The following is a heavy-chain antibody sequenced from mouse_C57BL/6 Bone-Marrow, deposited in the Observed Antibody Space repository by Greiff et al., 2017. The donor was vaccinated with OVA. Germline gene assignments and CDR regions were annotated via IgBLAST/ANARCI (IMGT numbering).Heavy chain of an antibody. Sequence: EVQVVESGEGLVKPGGSLKLSCAASGFTFSSYAMSWVRQTPEKRLEWVAYISSGGDYIYYADTVKGRFTISRDNARNTLYLQMSSLKSEDTAMYYCTTTVVAHYFDYWGQGTTLTVSS. D-gene: IGHD1-1*01. J-gene: IGHJ2*01. V-gene: IGHV5-9-1*02. CDR1: GFTFSSYA. CDR2: ISSGGDYI. CDR3: TTTVVAHYFDY.